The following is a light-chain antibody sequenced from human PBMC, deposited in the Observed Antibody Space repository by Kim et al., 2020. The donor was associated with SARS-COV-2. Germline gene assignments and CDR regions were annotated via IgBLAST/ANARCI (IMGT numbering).Light chain of an antibody. CDR3: TSYTSSTTWV. V-gene: IGLV2-14*04. J-gene: IGLJ3*02. Sequence: GQSVTISCTGTSRDVGGSDYVSWYQQHPGNAPKLMIYDVTKRPSGVSNRFSGSKSGNTASLTISGLQAEDEADYYCTSYTSSTTWVFGGGTQLTVL. CDR2: DVT. CDR1: SRDVGGSDY.